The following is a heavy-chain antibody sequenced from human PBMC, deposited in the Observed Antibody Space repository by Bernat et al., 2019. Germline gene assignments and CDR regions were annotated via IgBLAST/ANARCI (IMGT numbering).Heavy chain of an antibody. D-gene: IGHD3-10*01. CDR2: INHSGST. V-gene: IGHV4-34*01. CDR3: ARKRGFDY. J-gene: IGHJ4*02. Sequence: QVQLQQWGAGLLKPSETLSLTCAVYGGSFSGYYWSWIRQPPGKGLEWIGEINHSGSTNYNPSLKSRVTISVDTSKNQFSLKLSSVTAADTAVYYCARKRGFDYWGQGTLVTVSS. CDR1: GGSFSGYY.